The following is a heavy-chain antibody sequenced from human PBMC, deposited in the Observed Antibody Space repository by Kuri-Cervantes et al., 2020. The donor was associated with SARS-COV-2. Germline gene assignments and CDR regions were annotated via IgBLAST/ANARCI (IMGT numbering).Heavy chain of an antibody. Sequence: GSLRLSCTVSGGSISSYYWSWIRQPAGKGLEWIGRIYTSGSTNYNPSLKSRVTMSVDTSKNQFSLKLSSVTAADTAVYYFARCFYYYDSSGYYYLDWFDPWGQGTLVTVSS. CDR1: GGSISSYY. J-gene: IGHJ5*02. CDR2: IYTSGST. D-gene: IGHD3-22*01. CDR3: ARCFYYYDSSGYYYLDWFDP. V-gene: IGHV4-4*07.